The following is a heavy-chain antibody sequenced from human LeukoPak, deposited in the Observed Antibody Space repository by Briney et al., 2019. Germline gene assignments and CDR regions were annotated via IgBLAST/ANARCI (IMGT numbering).Heavy chain of an antibody. V-gene: IGHV4-34*01. D-gene: IGHD3-3*01. CDR2: INHSGST. J-gene: IGHJ4*02. CDR3: ARGLNDSWTGENY. Sequence: PSETLSLTCAVYDGSFSGYYWSWIRQPPGKGLEWIGEINHSGSTSYNPSLKSRVTISLDTSKSQFSLKVRYVTAADTAVYYCARGLNDSWTGENYWGQGTLVTVSS. CDR1: DGSFSGYY.